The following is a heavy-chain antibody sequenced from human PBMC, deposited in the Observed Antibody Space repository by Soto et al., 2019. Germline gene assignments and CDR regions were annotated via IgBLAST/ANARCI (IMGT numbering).Heavy chain of an antibody. CDR3: ARAPIQLWYLFDY. CDR1: GYTFTGYY. Sequence: ASVKVSCKASGYTFTGYYMHWLRQAPGQGLEWMGWINPNSGGTNYAQKFQGWVTMTRDTSISTAYMELSRLRSDDTAVYYCARAPIQLWYLFDYWGQGTLVTVSS. V-gene: IGHV1-2*04. D-gene: IGHD5-18*01. CDR2: INPNSGGT. J-gene: IGHJ4*02.